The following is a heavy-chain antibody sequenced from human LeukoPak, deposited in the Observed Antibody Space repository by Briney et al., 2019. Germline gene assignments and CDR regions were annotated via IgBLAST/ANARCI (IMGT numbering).Heavy chain of an antibody. CDR1: GGSFSGYY. CDR2: INHSGST. V-gene: IGHV4-34*01. J-gene: IGHJ4*02. Sequence: SETLSLTCAVYGGSFSGYYWSWIRQPPGKGLEWIGEINHSGSTNYNPSLKSRVTISVDTSMNQFSLKLSSVTAADTAVYYCAVDYDYVWGSYRSLDYWGQGTLVTVSS. CDR3: AVDYDYVWGSYRSLDY. D-gene: IGHD3-16*02.